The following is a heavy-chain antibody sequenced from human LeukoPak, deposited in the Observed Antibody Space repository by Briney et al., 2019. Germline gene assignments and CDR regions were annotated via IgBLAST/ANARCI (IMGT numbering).Heavy chain of an antibody. J-gene: IGHJ4*02. Sequence: ASGKVSCKASGYTFTGYYMHWVRQAPGQGLEWMGGVNPNSGSTIYAQKSQGRVTMTRDTSISTAYMELSRLRSDDTAVYYCARDPWITMVRGVITDLDYWGQGTLVTVSS. V-gene: IGHV1-2*02. CDR3: ARDPWITMVRGVITDLDY. CDR1: GYTFTGYY. D-gene: IGHD3-10*01. CDR2: VNPNSGST.